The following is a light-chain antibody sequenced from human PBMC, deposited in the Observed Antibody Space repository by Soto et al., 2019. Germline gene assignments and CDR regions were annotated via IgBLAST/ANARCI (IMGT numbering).Light chain of an antibody. CDR1: QSVSK. J-gene: IGKJ2*01. CDR2: GAS. CDR3: QQYNNWLYT. Sequence: EIVRTQSPATLSVSPGERATLSCRASQSVSKLAWYQQKPGQAPRLLIYGASTRATGIPARFSGSGSGTEFTLTISSLQSEDFAVYYCQQYNNWLYTFGPGTKLEIK. V-gene: IGKV3-15*01.